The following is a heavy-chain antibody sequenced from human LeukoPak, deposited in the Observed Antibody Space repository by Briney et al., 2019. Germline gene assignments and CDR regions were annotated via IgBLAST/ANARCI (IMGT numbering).Heavy chain of an antibody. CDR3: ARGIRFLESLSVFDY. CDR1: GLTLDDYG. V-gene: IGHV3-20*04. CDR2: INWNWSST. J-gene: IGHJ4*02. Sequence: GGALRLACAASGLTLDDYGMSWVRQVPGKGEEWDSGINWNWSSTSYPNSVNTRFAISIDNAKNSLYLQMDSLSVEDTALYYCARGIRFLESLSVFDYWGQGTLVTVPS. D-gene: IGHD3-3*01.